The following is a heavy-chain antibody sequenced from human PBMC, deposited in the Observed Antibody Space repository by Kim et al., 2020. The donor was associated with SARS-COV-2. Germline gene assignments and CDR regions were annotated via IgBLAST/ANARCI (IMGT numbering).Heavy chain of an antibody. V-gene: IGHV3-23*01. Sequence: GRGRFTISRDNSKNRLYRKMNGLRAEDTAVYYCAKDRLAAAGTALVFDYWGQGTLVTVSS. CDR3: AKDRLAAAGTALVFDY. J-gene: IGHJ4*02. D-gene: IGHD6-13*01.